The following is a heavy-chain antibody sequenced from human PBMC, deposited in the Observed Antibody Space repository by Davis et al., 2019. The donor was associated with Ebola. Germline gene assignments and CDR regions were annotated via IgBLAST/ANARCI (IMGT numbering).Heavy chain of an antibody. CDR2: IKQDGSEK. D-gene: IGHD3-3*02. V-gene: IGHV3-7*01. Sequence: GGSLRLSCAASGFTFSSYWMSWVRQAPGKGLKWVANIKQDGSEKYYVDSVKGRFTISRDNAKNSLYLQMNSLRAEDTAVYYCARDTGDHFWSGYYGYWGQGTLVTVSS. J-gene: IGHJ4*02. CDR3: ARDTGDHFWSGYYGY. CDR1: GFTFSSYW.